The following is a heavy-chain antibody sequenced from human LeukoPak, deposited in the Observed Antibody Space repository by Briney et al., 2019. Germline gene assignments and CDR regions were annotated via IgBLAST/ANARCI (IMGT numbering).Heavy chain of an antibody. CDR1: GGSISSSSYY. CDR2: IYYSGST. V-gene: IGHV4-39*01. Sequence: KPSETLSLTCTVSGGSISSSSYYWGWIRQPPGKGLEWIGSIYYSGSTYYNPSLKSRVTISVDTSKNQFSLKLSSVTAADTAVYYCARVHYDFWSGYGMDVWGQGTTVTVSS. D-gene: IGHD3-3*01. CDR3: ARVHYDFWSGYGMDV. J-gene: IGHJ6*02.